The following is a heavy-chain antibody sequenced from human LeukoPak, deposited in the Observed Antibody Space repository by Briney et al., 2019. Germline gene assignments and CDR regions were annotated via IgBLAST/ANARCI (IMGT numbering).Heavy chain of an antibody. Sequence: QSGGSLRLSCAASGFTVSSNYMSWVRQAPGKGLEWVAVIWYDGSNKYYADSVKGRFTVSRDNSKNTLYLQMNSLRAEDTAVYYCARGGDGDWDFFDYWGQGTLVTVSS. CDR2: IWYDGSNK. CDR1: GFTVSSNY. J-gene: IGHJ4*02. V-gene: IGHV3-33*08. D-gene: IGHD4-17*01. CDR3: ARGGDGDWDFFDY.